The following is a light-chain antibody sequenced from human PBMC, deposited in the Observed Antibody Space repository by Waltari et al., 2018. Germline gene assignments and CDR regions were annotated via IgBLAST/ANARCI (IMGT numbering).Light chain of an antibody. CDR2: AAS. Sequence: DIKMTHSPSSLSASVGDRVTITCRASQSISSYLNWYQQKPEKAPNLLIYAASSLQSGVPSRFSGSGSGTDFTLTISSLQPEDFATYYCQQSYSTPFTFGPGTKVDIK. V-gene: IGKV1-39*01. J-gene: IGKJ3*01. CDR3: QQSYSTPFT. CDR1: QSISSY.